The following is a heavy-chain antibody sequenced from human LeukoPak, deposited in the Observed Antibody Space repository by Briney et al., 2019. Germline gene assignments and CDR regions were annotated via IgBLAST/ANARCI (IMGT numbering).Heavy chain of an antibody. Sequence: PGGSLRLSCAAPGFTFSNYGMHWVRQTPGKGLEWVAVIWYDGSNKYYADSVQGRFTISRDNSKNMLYLQMNSLRAEDTAVYYCARGYCSGGSCFYGMGVWGKGTTVTVSS. CDR3: ARGYCSGGSCFYGMGV. CDR2: IWYDGSNK. V-gene: IGHV3-33*01. J-gene: IGHJ6*04. D-gene: IGHD2-15*01. CDR1: GFTFSNYG.